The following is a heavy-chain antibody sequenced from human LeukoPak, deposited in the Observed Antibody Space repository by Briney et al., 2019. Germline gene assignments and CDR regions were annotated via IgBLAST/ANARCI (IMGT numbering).Heavy chain of an antibody. D-gene: IGHD2-21*02. V-gene: IGHV4-39*01. CDR1: GGSISSSSYS. Sequence: PSETLSLTCSVSGGSISSSSYSWGWGWIRQPPGKGLEWIGTIYDSGSTYYIPSLKSRVTISVDTSKNQFSLKLSSVTAADTAVFYCAGLAYCGGDCYSSWGQGTLVTVSS. J-gene: IGHJ5*02. CDR2: IYDSGST. CDR3: AGLAYCGGDCYSS.